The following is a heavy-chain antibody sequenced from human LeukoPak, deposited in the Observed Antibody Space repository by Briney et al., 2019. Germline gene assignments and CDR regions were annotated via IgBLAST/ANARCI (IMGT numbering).Heavy chain of an antibody. Sequence: ASVKVSCKASGYTFITYAINWVRQAPGQGLEWMGWINPNSGGTNYAQKFQGRVTMTRDTSISTAYMELSRLRSDDTAVYYCARDLKAYCGGDCYPDYWGQGTLVTVSS. J-gene: IGHJ4*02. CDR3: ARDLKAYCGGDCYPDY. D-gene: IGHD2-21*02. CDR1: GYTFITYA. CDR2: INPNSGGT. V-gene: IGHV1-2*02.